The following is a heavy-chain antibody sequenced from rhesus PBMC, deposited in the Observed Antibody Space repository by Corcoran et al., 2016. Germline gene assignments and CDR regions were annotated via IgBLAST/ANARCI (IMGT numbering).Heavy chain of an antibody. CDR1: GYSISSGYG. D-gene: IGHD6-31*01. Sequence: QLQLQESGPGLVKPSETLSLTCAVSGYSISSGYGWSWIRQPPGKGLEWIGYISYSGSTSYNPSLKSRVTISRDTSKTQFSLKLSSVTAADTAVYYCARGMTAAGRVYYFDYWGQGVLVTVSS. CDR3: ARGMTAAGRVYYFDY. J-gene: IGHJ4*01. CDR2: ISYSGST. V-gene: IGHV4-122*02.